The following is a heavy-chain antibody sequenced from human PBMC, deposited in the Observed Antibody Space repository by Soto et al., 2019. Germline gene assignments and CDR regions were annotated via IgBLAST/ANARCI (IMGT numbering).Heavy chain of an antibody. CDR3: ARRRVAAAGTHYYYGMDV. CDR2: IDPSDSYT. D-gene: IGHD6-13*01. V-gene: IGHV5-10-1*01. Sequence: PGESLKISCKGSGYSFTSYWISWVRQMPGKGLEWMGRIDPSDSYTNYSPSFQGHVTISADKSISTAYLQWSSLKASDSAMYYCARRRVAAAGTHYYYGMDVWGQGTTVTVSS. CDR1: GYSFTSYW. J-gene: IGHJ6*02.